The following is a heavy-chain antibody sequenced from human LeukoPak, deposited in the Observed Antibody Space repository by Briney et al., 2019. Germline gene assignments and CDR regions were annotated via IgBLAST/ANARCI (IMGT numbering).Heavy chain of an antibody. Sequence: GGSLRLSCAASGFTFSSYWMSWVRQAPGKGLEWVANIKQDGSEKYYVDSVKGRFTISRDNAKNSLYLQMNSLRAEDTAVYYCARSPKGDGYNSDWFDPWGQGTLVTVSS. D-gene: IGHD5-24*01. CDR1: GFTFSSYW. CDR2: IKQDGSEK. CDR3: ARSPKGDGYNSDWFDP. J-gene: IGHJ5*02. V-gene: IGHV3-7*01.